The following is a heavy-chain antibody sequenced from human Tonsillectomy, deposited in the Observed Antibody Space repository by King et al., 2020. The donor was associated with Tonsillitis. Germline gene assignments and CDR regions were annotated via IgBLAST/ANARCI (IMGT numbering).Heavy chain of an antibody. V-gene: IGHV4-59*01. D-gene: IGHD3-22*01. CDR2: IYYSWST. CDR1: GGSISSYY. CDR3: ARHYYDSSGFDAFDI. Sequence: LQLQESGPGLVKPSETLSLTCTVSGGSISSYYWSLIRQPPGKGLEWMGYIYYSWSTNYNPSPKSRVTILVDSSKNQFSLKLSSVTAADTAVYYRARHYYDSSGFDAFDIWGQGTMVTVSS. J-gene: IGHJ3*02.